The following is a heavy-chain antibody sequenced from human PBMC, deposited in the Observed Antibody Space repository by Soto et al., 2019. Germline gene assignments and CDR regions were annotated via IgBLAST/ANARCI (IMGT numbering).Heavy chain of an antibody. CDR1: GGSLSSYY. Sequence: PSETLSLTCTVSGGSLSSYYWTWIRQPPGKGLEWIGYVYYSGNTNYNPSLKSRVTISVDTSKNQFSLKLSSVSAADTAVYYCARGPSGDKVDYWGQGTLVTVSS. J-gene: IGHJ4*02. V-gene: IGHV4-59*08. CDR2: VYYSGNT. CDR3: ARGPSGDKVDY. D-gene: IGHD7-27*01.